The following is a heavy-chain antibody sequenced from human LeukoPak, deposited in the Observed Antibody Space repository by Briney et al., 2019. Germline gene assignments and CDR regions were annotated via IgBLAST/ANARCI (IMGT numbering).Heavy chain of an antibody. CDR1: GGSISTYY. CDR3: ARGFSTRGDYYYYMDV. Sequence: PSETLSLTCTVSGGSISTYYWSWIRQPAGKGLEWIGRMYTSGSTNYNPSLKSRVTMSVDTSKNQFSLKLSSVTAADTAVYYCARGFSTRGDYYYYMDVWGKGTTVTISS. J-gene: IGHJ6*03. V-gene: IGHV4-4*07. CDR2: MYTSGST. D-gene: IGHD2/OR15-2a*01.